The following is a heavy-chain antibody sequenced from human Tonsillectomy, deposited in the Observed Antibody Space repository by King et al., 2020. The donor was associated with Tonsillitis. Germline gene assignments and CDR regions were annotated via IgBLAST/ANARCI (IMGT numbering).Heavy chain of an antibody. CDR3: AGRGRYDCDCWGHRWDYCCGRDV. Sequence: VQLVQSGAEAKKPGSSVKVSCKASGGTFSSYAISWVRQAPGQGLEWMGGIIPVFGAANYAPQFQGRGTITADKSTGTAYMELSSLRAEDTAVYYCAGRGRYDCDCWGHRWDYCCGRDVGGQGPTVTVS. CDR2: IIPVFGAA. J-gene: IGHJ6*02. V-gene: IGHV1-69*06. CDR1: GGTFSSYA. D-gene: IGHD2-21*01.